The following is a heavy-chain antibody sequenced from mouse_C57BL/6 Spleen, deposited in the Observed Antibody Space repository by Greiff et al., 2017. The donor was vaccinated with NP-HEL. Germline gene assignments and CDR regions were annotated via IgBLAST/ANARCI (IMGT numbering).Heavy chain of an antibody. V-gene: IGHV1-18*01. D-gene: IGHD1-1*01. CDR1: GYTFTDYN. CDR3: ARWDLYGSSAFAY. J-gene: IGHJ3*01. CDR2: INPNNGGT. Sequence: EVQLQQSGPELVKPGASVKIPCKASGYTFTDYNMDWVKQSHGKSLEWIGDINPNNGGTIYNQKFKGKATLTVDTSSSTAYMELRSLTSEDTAVYYCARWDLYGSSAFAYWGQGTLVTVSA.